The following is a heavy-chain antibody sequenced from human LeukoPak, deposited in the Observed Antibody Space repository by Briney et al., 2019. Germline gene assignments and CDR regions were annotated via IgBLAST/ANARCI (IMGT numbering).Heavy chain of an antibody. CDR2: IRGSGSST. CDR1: GFTFSSYA. D-gene: IGHD5-18*01. Sequence: GGSLRLSCAASGFTFSSYAMNWVRQAPGKGLEWVSAIRGSGSSTFYADSVKGRFTISRDNSKNTLYLQMNSLRAEDTAVYYCAKGSSYWVYWGQGTLVTVSS. V-gene: IGHV3-23*01. J-gene: IGHJ4*02. CDR3: AKGSSYWVY.